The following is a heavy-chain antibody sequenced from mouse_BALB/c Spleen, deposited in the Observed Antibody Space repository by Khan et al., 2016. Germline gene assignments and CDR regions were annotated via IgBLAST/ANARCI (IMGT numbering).Heavy chain of an antibody. CDR2: IHFNGST. V-gene: IGHV3-1*02. J-gene: IGHJ4*01. CDR1: GYSITSGYT. D-gene: IGHD2-4*01. Sequence: EVQLQESGPDLVKPSQSLSLTCSVTGYSITSGYTWHWIRQFPGNKLEWMGYIHFNGSTNYNPSLKSRISITRDTSKNQFFLQLNSVTTEDTATXYCARDDYDGVYCPMDHWGQGTSVTVSS. CDR3: ARDDYDGVYCPMDH.